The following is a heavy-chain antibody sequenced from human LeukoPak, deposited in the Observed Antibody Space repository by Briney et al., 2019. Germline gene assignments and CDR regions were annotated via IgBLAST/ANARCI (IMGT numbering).Heavy chain of an antibody. D-gene: IGHD3-10*01. Sequence: TFSSSGFTFSSYSMNWVRQAPGKGLEWIGEINHSGNTNYNPSLKNRVTISVDTSKNQSSLRLSAVTAADTAVYHCARGGIMVRQSINFLFFYGLDVWGHGTTVTVSS. V-gene: IGHV4-34*01. CDR2: INHSGNT. CDR3: ARGGIMVRQSINFLFFYGLDV. J-gene: IGHJ6*02. CDR1: GFTFSSYS.